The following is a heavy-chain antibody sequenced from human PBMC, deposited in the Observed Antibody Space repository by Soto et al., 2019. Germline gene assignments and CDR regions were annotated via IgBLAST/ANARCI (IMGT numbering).Heavy chain of an antibody. V-gene: IGHV3-23*01. CDR3: VRWDGYGDV. CDR1: GFSFSTYS. Sequence: EVQLLESGGGLVQPGGSLRLSCAASGFSFSTYSMAWVRQTPGKGLAWVSGLSGGGSNTFYADSVQGRFTISVDNSKNTVYLQMNSLRVEDTAVYYCVRWDGYGDVWGQGTLVTVSS. CDR2: LSGGGSNT. D-gene: IGHD4-17*01. J-gene: IGHJ4*02.